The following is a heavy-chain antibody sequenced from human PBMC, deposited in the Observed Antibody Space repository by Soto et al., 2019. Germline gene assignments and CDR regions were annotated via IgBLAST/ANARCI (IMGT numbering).Heavy chain of an antibody. CDR1: VFTFRNYA. CDR2: ISASGGST. J-gene: IGHJ4*02. Sequence: EVQLLESGGGLVQPGGSLRLSCTASVFTFRNYAMTWVRQAPGKGLEWVSSISASGGSTYYADFVKGRFTISRDKSKNTLSLYMNSLRADDTAIYYCAKDGSGAYVGRPFAYWGQGTLVTVSS. CDR3: AKDGSGAYVGRPFAY. V-gene: IGHV3-23*01. D-gene: IGHD4-17*01.